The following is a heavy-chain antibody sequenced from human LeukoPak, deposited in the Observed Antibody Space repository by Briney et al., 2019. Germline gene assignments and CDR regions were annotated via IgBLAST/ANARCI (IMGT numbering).Heavy chain of an antibody. D-gene: IGHD6-19*01. CDR1: GFTFSSYE. J-gene: IGHJ4*02. V-gene: IGHV3-48*03. CDR2: ISSSGSTI. Sequence: GGSLRLSCAASGFTFSSYEMNWVRQAPGKGLEWVSYISSSGSTIYYADSVKGRFTISRDNAKNSLYLQMNSLRAEDTAAYYCARDVAVAGTSALGYWGQGTLVTVSS. CDR3: ARDVAVAGTSALGY.